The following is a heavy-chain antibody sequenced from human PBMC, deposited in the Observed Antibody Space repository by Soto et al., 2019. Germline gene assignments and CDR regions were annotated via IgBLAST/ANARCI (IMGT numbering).Heavy chain of an antibody. CDR3: ARSSGWYYFDY. J-gene: IGHJ4*02. D-gene: IGHD6-19*01. CDR2: IYYSGST. V-gene: IGHV4-59*01. Sequence: QVQLQESGPGLVKPSETLSLTCTVSGGSISSYYWSWIRQPPGKGLEWIGYIYYSGSTNYNPSLKSRVTISVDTSKNQFSLKLSSVTAADTAVYYCARSSGWYYFDYWGQGTLVTVSS. CDR1: GGSISSYY.